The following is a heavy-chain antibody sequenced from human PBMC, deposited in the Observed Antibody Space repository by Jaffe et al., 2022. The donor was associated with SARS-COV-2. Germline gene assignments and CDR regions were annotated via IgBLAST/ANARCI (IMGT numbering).Heavy chain of an antibody. D-gene: IGHD3-22*01. V-gene: IGHV3-21*01. CDR1: GFTFSSYS. CDR3: ARDLLGRGVYYDSSGYYYYYYGMDV. Sequence: EVQLVESGGGLVKPGGSLRLSCAASGFTFSSYSMNWVRQAPGKGLEWVSSISSSSSYIYYADSVKGRFTISRDNAKNSLYLQMNSLRAEDTAVYYCARDLLGRGVYYDSSGYYYYYYGMDVWGQGTTVTVSS. J-gene: IGHJ6*02. CDR2: ISSSSSYI.